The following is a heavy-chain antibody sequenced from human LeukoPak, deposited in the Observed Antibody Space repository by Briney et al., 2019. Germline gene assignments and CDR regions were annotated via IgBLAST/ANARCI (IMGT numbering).Heavy chain of an antibody. Sequence: ASVKVSCKAFGYTFTSNYMHWVRQAPGQGPEWMGVISPSGGSTTYAQKFQGRVTLTTDMSTSTDYLELSSLRSEDTAVYYCAREVLAFDIWGQGTMVTVSS. CDR1: GYTFTSNY. V-gene: IGHV1-46*01. J-gene: IGHJ3*02. CDR2: ISPSGGST. CDR3: AREVLAFDI.